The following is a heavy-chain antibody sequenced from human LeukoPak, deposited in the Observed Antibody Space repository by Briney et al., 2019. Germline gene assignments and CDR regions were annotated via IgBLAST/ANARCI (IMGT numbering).Heavy chain of an antibody. CDR2: MNPNSGNT. D-gene: IGHD5-18*01. J-gene: IGHJ4*02. CDR3: ARGSKGYSYVFHY. CDR1: GGTFSNYA. V-gene: IGHV1-8*02. Sequence: ASVKVSCKASGGTFSNYAISWVRQATGQGLEWMGWMNPNSGNTGYAQKFQGRVTMTRNTSISTAYMELSSLRSEDTAVYYCARGSKGYSYVFHYWGQGTLVTVSS.